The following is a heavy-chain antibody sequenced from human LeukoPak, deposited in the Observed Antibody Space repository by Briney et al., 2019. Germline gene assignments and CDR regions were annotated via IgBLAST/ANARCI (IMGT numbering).Heavy chain of an antibody. CDR2: IYWDDDK. CDR3: VRRGSSSWFFDY. V-gene: IGHV2-5*02. D-gene: IGHD6-13*01. Sequence: SGPTLVKPTQTLTLTCTFSGFSLSTSGVGVGWIRQPPGKALEWLALIYWDDDKRYSPSLKSRLTITKDTSKKQVVLTMTNMDPVDTATYYCVRRGSSSWFFDYWGQGTLVTVSS. J-gene: IGHJ4*02. CDR1: GFSLSTSGVG.